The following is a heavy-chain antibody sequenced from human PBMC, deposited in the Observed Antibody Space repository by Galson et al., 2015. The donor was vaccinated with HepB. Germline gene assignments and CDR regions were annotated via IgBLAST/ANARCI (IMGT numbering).Heavy chain of an antibody. D-gene: IGHD3-16*01. CDR2: VKSKPDGGTT. CDR3: TTDWGSGAPLDGLDI. J-gene: IGHJ3*02. V-gene: IGHV3-15*05. Sequence: SLRLSCAASGFTFSSAWMRWVRQAPGKGLEWVGRVKSKPDGGTTDYAAPVKGGFTISRDDSKNMVFLQMNSLQMEDTGVYYCTTDWGSGAPLDGLDIWGQGTMVTVSS. CDR1: GFTFSSAW.